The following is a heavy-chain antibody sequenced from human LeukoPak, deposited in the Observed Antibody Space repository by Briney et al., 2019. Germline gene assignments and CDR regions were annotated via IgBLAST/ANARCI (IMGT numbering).Heavy chain of an antibody. J-gene: IGHJ6*02. CDR3: AGRELRYYYYGMDV. D-gene: IGHD1-26*01. V-gene: IGHV3-23*01. Sequence: GGSLRLSCAASGFTFSSYAMNWVRQAPGKGLEWVSSISGSGGSTYYADSVKGRFTISRDNSKNTLYLQMNSLRAEDTAVYYCAGRELRYYYYGMDVWGQGTTVTVSS. CDR1: GFTFSSYA. CDR2: ISGSGGST.